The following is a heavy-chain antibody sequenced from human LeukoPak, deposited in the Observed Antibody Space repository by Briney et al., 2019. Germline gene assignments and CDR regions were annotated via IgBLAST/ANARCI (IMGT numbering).Heavy chain of an antibody. V-gene: IGHV6-1*01. Sequence: SQTLSLTCAISGDSVSSNSAAWNWIRQSPSRGLEWLGRTYYRSKWYNDNAFSVKSRMTIHPDTSKNQFSLQLNSVTPEDTAVYYCARGFGVVNQHYYYYMDVWGKGTTVTVSS. J-gene: IGHJ6*03. CDR3: ARGFGVVNQHYYYYMDV. D-gene: IGHD3-3*01. CDR2: TYYRSKWYN. CDR1: GDSVSSNSAA.